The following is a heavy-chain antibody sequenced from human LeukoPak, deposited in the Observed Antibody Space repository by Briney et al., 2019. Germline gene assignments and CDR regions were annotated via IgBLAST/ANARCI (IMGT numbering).Heavy chain of an antibody. J-gene: IGHJ4*02. CDR2: ISYDGNNK. D-gene: IGHD4-17*01. Sequence: GGSLRLSCAASGSSFTYYGMHWVRQAPGKGLEWVALISYDGNNKYYADSVKGRFTISRDNSKNTLYLQMNSLRAEDTAVYYCANLGLTTVTNYYFDYWGQGTLVTVSS. CDR1: GSSFTYYG. CDR3: ANLGLTTVTNYYFDY. V-gene: IGHV3-30*18.